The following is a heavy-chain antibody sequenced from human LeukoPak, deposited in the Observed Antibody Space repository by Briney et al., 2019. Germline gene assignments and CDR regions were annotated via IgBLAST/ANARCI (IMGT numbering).Heavy chain of an antibody. D-gene: IGHD3-3*01. Sequence: PSETLSLTCAVYGGSFSGYYCSWIRQPPGKGLEWIGEINHSGSTNYNPSLKSRVTISVDTSKNQFSLKLSSVTAADTAVYYCARVLTYYDFWSGPGYFDYWGQGTLVTVSS. CDR3: ARVLTYYDFWSGPGYFDY. CDR2: INHSGST. J-gene: IGHJ4*02. V-gene: IGHV4-34*01. CDR1: GGSFSGYY.